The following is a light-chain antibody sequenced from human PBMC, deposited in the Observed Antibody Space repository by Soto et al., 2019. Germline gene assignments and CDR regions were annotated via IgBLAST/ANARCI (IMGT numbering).Light chain of an antibody. Sequence: QSALTQPASVSGSPGQSITISCTGTSIDVGGYNYVSWYQQHPGKAPKLMIYEVSNRPSGVPDRFSGSKSGNTASLTISGLQAEDEADYYCCSFAGSYTVVFGGGTKLTVL. CDR3: CSFAGSYTVV. V-gene: IGLV2-11*01. J-gene: IGLJ2*01. CDR1: SIDVGGYNY. CDR2: EVS.